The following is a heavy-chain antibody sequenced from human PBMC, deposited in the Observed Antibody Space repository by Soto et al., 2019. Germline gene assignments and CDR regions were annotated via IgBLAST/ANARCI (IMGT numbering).Heavy chain of an antibody. Sequence: SETLSLTCAVSGGSISSSNWWSWVRQPPGKGLEWIGETYHSGRTNYNPSLKSRVTISVDKSKNQFSLKLISVTAADTAVDYCARDRYYYGSGSYYSKRSGYYYYSMDVWGQGTTVTVSS. V-gene: IGHV4-4*02. J-gene: IGHJ6*02. D-gene: IGHD3-10*01. CDR2: TYHSGRT. CDR1: GGSISSSNW. CDR3: ARDRYYYGSGSYYSKRSGYYYYSMDV.